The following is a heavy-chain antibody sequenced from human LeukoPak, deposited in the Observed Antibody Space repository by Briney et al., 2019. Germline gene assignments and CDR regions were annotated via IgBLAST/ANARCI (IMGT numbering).Heavy chain of an antibody. CDR3: AKDRTYCTNAICYNAFDI. Sequence: PGGSLRLSCAASGFTFSITWMHWVRQVPGKGLVWVARITSDGGSTTYAESVKGRFTVSRDNSKNTLYLQMNSLRAEDTAVYYCAKDRTYCTNAICYNAFDIWGQGTMITVSS. J-gene: IGHJ3*02. V-gene: IGHV3-74*03. CDR2: ITSDGGST. CDR1: GFTFSITW. D-gene: IGHD2-8*01.